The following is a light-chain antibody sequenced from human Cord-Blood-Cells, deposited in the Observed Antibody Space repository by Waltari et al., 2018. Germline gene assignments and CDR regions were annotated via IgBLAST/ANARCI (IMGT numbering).Light chain of an antibody. CDR3: QQRSNWPRIT. CDR2: DAS. V-gene: IGKV3-11*01. J-gene: IGKJ5*01. Sequence: VLTQSPATLSLAPVIITPLPSRASQSVSSYLAWYQQKPGQAPRPLIYDASNRATGIPARFSGSGSGTDFTLTISSLEPEDFAVYYCQQRSNWPRITFGQGTRLEIK. CDR1: QSVSSY.